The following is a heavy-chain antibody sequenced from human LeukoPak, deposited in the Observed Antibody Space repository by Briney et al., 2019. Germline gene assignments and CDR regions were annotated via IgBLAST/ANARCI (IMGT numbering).Heavy chain of an antibody. CDR3: ARGRGTTVTTATNYYYYMDV. D-gene: IGHD4-17*01. J-gene: IGHJ6*03. Sequence: ASVEVSCKASGYTFTSYDINWVRQATGQGLEWMGWMNPNSGNTGYAQKFQGRVTITRNTSISTAYMELSSLRSEDTAVYYCARGRGTTVTTATNYYYYMDVWGKGTTVTVSS. CDR2: MNPNSGNT. CDR1: GYTFTSYD. V-gene: IGHV1-8*03.